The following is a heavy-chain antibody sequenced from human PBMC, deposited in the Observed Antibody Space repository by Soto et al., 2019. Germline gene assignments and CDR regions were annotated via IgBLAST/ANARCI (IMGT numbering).Heavy chain of an antibody. D-gene: IGHD6-19*01. CDR2: IGFAGNNK. J-gene: IGHJ4*02. CDR3: ASPHSTGCHYFDY. CDR1: GFPFDSYG. V-gene: IGHV3-33*01. Sequence: GGSLRLSCVASGFPFDSYGIHWVRRAPGKGLEWVATIGFAGNNKYYADSVKGRFTISRDNSKNTLYLHINSLKVDDTAMYYCASPHSTGCHYFDYWGPETLVTVSS.